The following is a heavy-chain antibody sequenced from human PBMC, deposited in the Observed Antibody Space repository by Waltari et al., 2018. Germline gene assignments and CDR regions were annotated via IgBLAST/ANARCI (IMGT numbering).Heavy chain of an antibody. CDR3: ARERVTIFGVVNNWFDP. Sequence: EQLLESGGGLVQPGDSLRLSCAASGFRFSNYWMNWVRQAPGKGLEWIGEINHSGSTNYNPSLKSRVTISVDTSKNQFSLKLSSVTAADTAVYYCARERVTIFGVVNNWFDPWGQGTLVTVSS. V-gene: IGHV4-34*01. CDR2: INHSGST. D-gene: IGHD3-3*01. CDR1: GFRFSNYW. J-gene: IGHJ5*02.